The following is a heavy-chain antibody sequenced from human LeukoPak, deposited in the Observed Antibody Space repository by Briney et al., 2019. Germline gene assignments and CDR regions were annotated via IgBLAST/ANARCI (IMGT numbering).Heavy chain of an antibody. CDR1: GFTFSSYG. Sequence: GGSLRLSCAASGFTFSSYGMHWVRQAPGKGLEWVAVISYDGSNKYYADSVKGRFTISRDNSKNTLYLQMNSLGAEDTAVYYCARVMYSPEKTPEDFWGQGTLVTVSS. CDR3: ARVMYSPEKTPEDF. D-gene: IGHD1-26*01. J-gene: IGHJ4*02. V-gene: IGHV3-30*03. CDR2: ISYDGSNK.